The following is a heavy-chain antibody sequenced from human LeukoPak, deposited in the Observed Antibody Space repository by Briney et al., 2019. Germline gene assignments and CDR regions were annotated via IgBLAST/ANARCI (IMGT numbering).Heavy chain of an antibody. D-gene: IGHD1-26*01. V-gene: IGHV3-33*06. J-gene: IGHJ4*02. CDR1: GFTFSSYG. Sequence: GRSLRLSCAASGFTFSSYGMHWVREAPGKGLEWVAVIWYDGSNKYYADSVKGRFTISRDNSKNTLYLQMNSLRAEDTAVYYCAKDHVREGAPYFDYWGQGTLVTVSS. CDR3: AKDHVREGAPYFDY. CDR2: IWYDGSNK.